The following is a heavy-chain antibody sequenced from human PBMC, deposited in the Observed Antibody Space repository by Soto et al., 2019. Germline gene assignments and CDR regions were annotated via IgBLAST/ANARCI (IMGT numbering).Heavy chain of an antibody. CDR1: GGSFSGYY. V-gene: IGHV4-34*01. CDR3: ARRYYYYMDV. CDR2: INHSGST. J-gene: IGHJ6*03. Sequence: QVQLQQWGAGLLKPSETLSLTCVVYGGSFSGYYWSWIRQLPGEGLEWVGEINHSGSTNYNPSLKCRVSISVDTSKNQFSLRLSSVTAADTAVFYCARRYYYYMDVWGKGTTVTVSS.